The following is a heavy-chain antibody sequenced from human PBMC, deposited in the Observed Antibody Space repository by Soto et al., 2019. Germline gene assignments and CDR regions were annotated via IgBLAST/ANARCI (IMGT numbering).Heavy chain of an antibody. Sequence: GGSLRLSCAASGFTVSDYYMSWIRQAPGESPEWVSYISSSSSYAKYADSVKGRFTISGDNAKNSLFLQMNSLRAEDTAVYYCARAVADDYVWGSYRYFDCWGQGTLVTVSS. D-gene: IGHD3-16*02. V-gene: IGHV3-11*05. J-gene: IGHJ4*02. CDR3: ARAVADDYVWGSYRYFDC. CDR2: ISSSSSYA. CDR1: GFTVSDYY.